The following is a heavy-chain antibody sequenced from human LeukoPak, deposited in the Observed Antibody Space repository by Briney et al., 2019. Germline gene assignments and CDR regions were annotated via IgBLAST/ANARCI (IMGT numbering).Heavy chain of an antibody. Sequence: GESLKISCKASGYSFTSYWIVWVRQMPGKGLEWMGIIFPGDSDTRYSPSFQGQVTISADKSISTAYLQWSSLKASDTAMYYCARHNHFKGVWFDPWGQGTLVTVSS. J-gene: IGHJ5*02. CDR2: IFPGDSDT. V-gene: IGHV5-51*01. CDR1: GYSFTSYW. CDR3: ARHNHFKGVWFDP. D-gene: IGHD1-14*01.